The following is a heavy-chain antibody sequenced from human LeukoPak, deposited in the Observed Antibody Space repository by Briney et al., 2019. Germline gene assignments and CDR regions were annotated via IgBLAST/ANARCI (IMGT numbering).Heavy chain of an antibody. Sequence: PGGSLRLSCAASRFAFNTYWMSWVRQAPGKGLEWVATINRDGGEKYYVDPVKGRFTISRDNAKNSLYLQMNSLRVEDTAVYYCAKLPDDYSNYRFDAFDIWGQGTTVTVSS. V-gene: IGHV3-7*01. CDR3: AKLPDDYSNYRFDAFDI. J-gene: IGHJ3*02. CDR2: INRDGGEK. D-gene: IGHD4-11*01. CDR1: RFAFNTYW.